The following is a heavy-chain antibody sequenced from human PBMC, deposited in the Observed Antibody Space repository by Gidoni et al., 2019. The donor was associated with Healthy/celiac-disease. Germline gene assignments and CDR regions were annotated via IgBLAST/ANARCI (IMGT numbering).Heavy chain of an antibody. J-gene: IGHJ4*02. CDR3: ARSCSSTSCYQDFDY. V-gene: IGHV1-3*01. CDR1: GYTFPSYA. D-gene: IGHD2-2*01. Sequence: QVQLVQSGAEVKKPGASVKVSCTASGYTFPSYAMHWVLQAHGHRLEWIGWIHAGTGNTKYSQKFQGRVTITRDTSASTAHMELSILRSEDTAVYYCARSCSSTSCYQDFDYWGQGTLVTVSS. CDR2: IHAGTGNT.